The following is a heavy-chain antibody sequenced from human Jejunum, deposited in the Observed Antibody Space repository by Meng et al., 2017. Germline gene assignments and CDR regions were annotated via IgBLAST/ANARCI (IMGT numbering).Heavy chain of an antibody. V-gene: IGHV3-13*01. CDR3: ARGSLDMDSSGWYDRYFDL. Sequence: GESLKISCEASGFTFSTYDMHWVRQAPGKGLEWVSDIGRGGDTYYPGSVKGRFTMSRENAKNSVYLQMNSLTAGDTAVYYCARGSLDMDSSGWYDRYFDLWGRGTLVTVSS. D-gene: IGHD6-19*01. CDR1: GFTFSTYD. CDR2: IGRGGDT. J-gene: IGHJ2*01.